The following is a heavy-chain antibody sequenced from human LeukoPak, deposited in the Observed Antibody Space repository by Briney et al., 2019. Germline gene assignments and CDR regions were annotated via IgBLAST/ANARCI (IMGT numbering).Heavy chain of an antibody. Sequence: PGGSLRLSCAASGFTFSDSAEHWVRQASGKGLEWVGRIRSKAKSYATAYAASVKGRFTISRADSETTAYLQMNSLKTEDTAVYYCTHYYDGSGYYGAFDSEGRGTRVTVSS. D-gene: IGHD3-22*01. CDR3: THYYDGSGYYGAFDS. CDR1: GFTFSDSA. CDR2: IRSKAKSYAT. V-gene: IGHV3-73*01. J-gene: IGHJ3*02.